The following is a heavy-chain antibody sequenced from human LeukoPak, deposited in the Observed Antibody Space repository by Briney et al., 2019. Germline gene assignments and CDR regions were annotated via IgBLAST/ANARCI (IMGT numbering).Heavy chain of an antibody. CDR2: TYYRSKWLN. CDR3: ARRRMMSGMDV. CDR1: RDSVSRSSAY. D-gene: IGHD3-16*01. V-gene: IGHV6-1*01. Sequence: SQTLSLTCAISRDSVSRSSAYWNWFRQSPSRGLEWLGRTYYRSKWLNDYAASVKSRISVNPDTSKNHYSLQLNSVTPEDTAIYYCARRRMMSGMDVWGQGTTVIVSS. J-gene: IGHJ6*02.